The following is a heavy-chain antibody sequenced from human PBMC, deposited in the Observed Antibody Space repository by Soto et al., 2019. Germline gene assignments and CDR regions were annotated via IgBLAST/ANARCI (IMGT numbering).Heavy chain of an antibody. CDR1: GFTFNIYA. CDR2: TGATGRTT. Sequence: GGSLRLSCAASGFTFNIYAMTWVRQAPGKGLEWVSTTGATGRTTYYSDSVKGRFTVSRGNSKNTLDLQMSNLRAEDTAVYYCATVHNTSRSFDYWGQGTLVTVSS. V-gene: IGHV3-23*01. D-gene: IGHD1-20*01. J-gene: IGHJ4*02. CDR3: ATVHNTSRSFDY.